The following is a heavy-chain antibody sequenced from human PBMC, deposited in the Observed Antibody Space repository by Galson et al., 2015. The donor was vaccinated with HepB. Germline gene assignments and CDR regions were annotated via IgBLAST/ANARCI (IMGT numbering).Heavy chain of an antibody. CDR2: ISFDGNKQ. CDR3: ARQHSENYSYDY. CDR1: GFTFSNYA. D-gene: IGHD1-26*01. V-gene: IGHV3-30-3*01. J-gene: IGHJ4*02. Sequence: SLRLSCAASGFTFSNYAMHWVRQAPGKGLEWVAVISFDGNKQYYADSMKGRFTISRDNSKNTLYLQINSLRTEDTTVYYCARQHSENYSYDYWGQGTLVTVSS.